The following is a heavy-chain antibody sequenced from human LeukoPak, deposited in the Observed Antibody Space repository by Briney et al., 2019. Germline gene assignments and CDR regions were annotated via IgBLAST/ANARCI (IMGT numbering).Heavy chain of an antibody. CDR1: GGTFSSHA. Sequence: SVKVSCKASGGTFSSHAISWVRRAPGQGLERMGGLIPVFGVTNYAQKFQGRVTITTDESTTTGYLELRNLRSDDTAVYYCARGKSGYDYGLDSWGQGALVIVSS. J-gene: IGHJ4*02. V-gene: IGHV1-69*05. CDR3: ARGKSGYDYGLDS. D-gene: IGHD5-12*01. CDR2: LIPVFGVT.